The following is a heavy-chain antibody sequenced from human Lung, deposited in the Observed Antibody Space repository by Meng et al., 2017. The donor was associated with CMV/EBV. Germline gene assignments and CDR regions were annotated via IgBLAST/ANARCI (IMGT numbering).Heavy chain of an antibody. CDR1: GYTFTHHG. CDR3: ARDPSNTSGRYAYFDY. V-gene: IGHV1-18*01. CDR2: ISCYNGDT. Sequence: QVVQSGAEVNKPGASVRVSCKASGYTFTHHGISWIRQAPGQGLERMGWISCYNGDTNYAQKLQGRVTMTTDTSTNTAYMDLRGLRSDDTAVYYCARDPSNTSGRYAYFDYWGQGTLVTVSS. D-gene: IGHD6-19*01. J-gene: IGHJ4*02.